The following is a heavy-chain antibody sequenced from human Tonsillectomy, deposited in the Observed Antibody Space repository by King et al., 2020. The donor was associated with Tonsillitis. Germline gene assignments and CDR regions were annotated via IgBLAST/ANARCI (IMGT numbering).Heavy chain of an antibody. V-gene: IGHV3-64D*06. Sequence: VQLVESGGGLVQPGGSLRLSCSASGFTFSTSAFHWVRQAPGKGLEYFSSINDKGSRTHFADSVRGRFTIARDNSKNKVYLQMNSLRHADTAVYSCVKDRTGAWAFDVWGQGTMVSVSS. J-gene: IGHJ3*01. CDR1: GFTFSTSA. CDR3: VKDRTGAWAFDV. D-gene: IGHD1-1*01. CDR2: INDKGSRT.